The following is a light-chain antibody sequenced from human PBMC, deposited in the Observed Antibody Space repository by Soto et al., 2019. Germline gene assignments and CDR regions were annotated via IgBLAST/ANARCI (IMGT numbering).Light chain of an antibody. CDR1: QSIASY. CDR3: QQSHSTPVT. CDR2: AAS. V-gene: IGKV1-39*01. Sequence: DIQMTQSPSSLSASVGDRVTITCRASQSIASYLNWYQKKPGKAPNLLIYAASNLESGVTSRISGSGSGTGFTLTITSLQPEDFATYYCQQSHSTPVTFGGGTKVDIK. J-gene: IGKJ4*01.